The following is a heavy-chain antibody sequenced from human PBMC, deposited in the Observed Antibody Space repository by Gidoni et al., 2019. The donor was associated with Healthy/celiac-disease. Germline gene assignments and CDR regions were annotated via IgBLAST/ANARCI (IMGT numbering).Heavy chain of an antibody. Sequence: SYDGSNKYYADSVKGRFTISRDNSKNTLYLQMNSLRAEDTAVYYCAKDDGYYDSRIDAFDIWGQGTMVTVSS. V-gene: IGHV3-30*18. CDR2: SYDGSNK. D-gene: IGHD3-22*01. CDR3: AKDDGYYDSRIDAFDI. J-gene: IGHJ3*02.